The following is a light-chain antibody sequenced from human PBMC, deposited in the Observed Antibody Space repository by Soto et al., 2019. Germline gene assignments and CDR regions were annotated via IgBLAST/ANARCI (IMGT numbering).Light chain of an antibody. J-gene: IGKJ2*01. CDR2: GAS. CDR3: QQYASSPYT. CDR1: QSVSDNC. V-gene: IGKV3-20*01. Sequence: DIVLTQSPGTLSLSPGERATLSCRASQSVSDNCLAWYQNKPGQAPRLLIYGASSRDTGIPDRFSGSGSTTHVTLTIIRLERQDVAVYFCQQYASSPYTFGQGINLEIK.